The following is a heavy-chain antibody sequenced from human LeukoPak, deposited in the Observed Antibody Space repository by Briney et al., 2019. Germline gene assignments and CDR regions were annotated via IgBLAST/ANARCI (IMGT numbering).Heavy chain of an antibody. CDR1: GGSFNGYY. CDR2: INHSGST. Sequence: SETLSLTCAVYGGSFNGYYWIWIRQPPGKGLEWIGEINHSGSTNYNPSLKSRVTISVDTSKNQFSLKLTSVTAADTALYYCARHLRGDYSNSWFDPWGQGTLVTVSS. D-gene: IGHD4-11*01. CDR3: ARHLRGDYSNSWFDP. J-gene: IGHJ5*02. V-gene: IGHV4-34*01.